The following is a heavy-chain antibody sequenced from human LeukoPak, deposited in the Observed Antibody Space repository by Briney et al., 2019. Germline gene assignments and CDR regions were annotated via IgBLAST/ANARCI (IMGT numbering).Heavy chain of an antibody. Sequence: GGSLRLSCAASGFTFSNSWMTWVRQAPGKGLEWVASMIGDGSEIHYVDSVKGRFTTSRDNAKNSLYLQMNSLRAEDTAVYYCARGRRGGTMVRGAPDYWGQGTLVTVSS. J-gene: IGHJ4*02. D-gene: IGHD3-10*01. CDR1: GFTFSNSW. V-gene: IGHV3-7*01. CDR2: MIGDGSEI. CDR3: ARGRRGGTMVRGAPDY.